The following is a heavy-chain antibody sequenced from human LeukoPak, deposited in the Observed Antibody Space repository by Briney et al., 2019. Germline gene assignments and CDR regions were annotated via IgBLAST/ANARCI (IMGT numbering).Heavy chain of an antibody. J-gene: IGHJ3*02. Sequence: SETLSLTCTVSGGSISSYYWSWIRQSPGKGLEWIGYIYYSGSTNYNPSLKSRVTISVDTSKNQFPLKLSSVTAADTAVYYCARWRLYDYVWGSYRQGDAFDIWGQGTMVTVSS. V-gene: IGHV4-59*01. D-gene: IGHD3-16*02. CDR2: IYYSGST. CDR1: GGSISSYY. CDR3: ARWRLYDYVWGSYRQGDAFDI.